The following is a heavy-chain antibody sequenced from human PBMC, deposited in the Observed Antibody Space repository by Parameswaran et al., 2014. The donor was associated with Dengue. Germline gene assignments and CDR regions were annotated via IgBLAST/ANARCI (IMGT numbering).Heavy chain of an antibody. J-gene: IGHJ4*02. CDR3: ARDDQPLLDY. V-gene: IGHV3-11*01. CDR2: ISSSGSTI. Sequence: WIRQPPGKGLEWVSYISSSGSTIYYADSVKGRFTISRDNAKNSLYLQMNSLRAEDTAVYYCARDDQPLLDYWGQGTLVTVSS.